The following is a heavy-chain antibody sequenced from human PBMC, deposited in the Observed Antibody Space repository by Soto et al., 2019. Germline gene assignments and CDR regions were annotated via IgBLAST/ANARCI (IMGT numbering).Heavy chain of an antibody. CDR3: ARAVTFGGVTDY. CDR2: ISSSGSTI. CDR1: GFTFSSYE. Sequence: EVQLVESGGGLVQPGGSLRLSCAASGFTFSSYEMNWVRQAPGKGLEWVSYISSSGSTIYYTDSVKGRFTISRDNAKNSLYLQMNSLRAEDTAVYYCARAVTFGGVTDYWGQGTLVTVSS. D-gene: IGHD3-16*01. V-gene: IGHV3-48*03. J-gene: IGHJ4*02.